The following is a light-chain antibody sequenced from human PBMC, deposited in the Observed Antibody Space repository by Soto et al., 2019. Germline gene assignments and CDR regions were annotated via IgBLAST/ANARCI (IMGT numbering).Light chain of an antibody. CDR3: SSYTSRSTIV. J-gene: IGLJ1*01. CDR2: EVT. Sequence: QSARTQPASLSGSPGPSITISCTGTSSDVGGYNYVSWYQQHPGKAPKLMIYEVTNRPSGVSNRFSGSKSGNTASLTISGLQAEEEADYYCSSYTSRSTIVFGTGTKVTVL. CDR1: SSDVGGYNY. V-gene: IGLV2-14*01.